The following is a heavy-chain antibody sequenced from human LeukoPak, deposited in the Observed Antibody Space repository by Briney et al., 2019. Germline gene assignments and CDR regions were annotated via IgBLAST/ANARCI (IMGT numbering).Heavy chain of an antibody. CDR1: GFTFHDHG. CDR2: LNWNGDHT. V-gene: IGHV3-20*04. CDR3: AREEGPYFDC. J-gene: IGHJ4*02. Sequence: GGSLRLSCAAPGFTFHDHGMSWVRQPPGKGLEWVSALNWNGDHTGYADSVKGRFTISRDNAKKSLYLQMNSLTAEDTAFYYCAREEGPYFDCWGQGTLVTVSS.